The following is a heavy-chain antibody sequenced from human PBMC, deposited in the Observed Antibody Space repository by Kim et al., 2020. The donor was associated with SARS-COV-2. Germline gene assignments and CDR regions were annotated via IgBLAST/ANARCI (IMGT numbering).Heavy chain of an antibody. CDR1: GFTFSSYS. CDR3: VIVATSPWPHYYGMDV. CDR2: ISSSSSTI. V-gene: IGHV3-48*04. D-gene: IGHD5-12*01. J-gene: IGHJ6*02. Sequence: GGSLRLSCAASGFTFSSYSMNWVRQAPGKGLEWVSYISSSSSTIYYADSVKGRFTISRDNAKNSLYLQMNSLRAEDTAVYYCVIVATSPWPHYYGMDVWGQGTTVTVSS.